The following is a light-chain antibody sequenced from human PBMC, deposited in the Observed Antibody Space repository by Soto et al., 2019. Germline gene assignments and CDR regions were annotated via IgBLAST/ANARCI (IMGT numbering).Light chain of an antibody. Sequence: IQLTQSPSSLSSSVGDRVTITCRASQGIDSYLAWYQQRPGKVPQLLIYETSILQSGVSSRFSGSGSGTDFTLTISRLEHEDFAVYYCQQYGSSHPFTFGPGTKVDIK. CDR2: ETS. V-gene: IGKV1-9*01. CDR1: QGIDSY. CDR3: QQYGSSHPFT. J-gene: IGKJ3*01.